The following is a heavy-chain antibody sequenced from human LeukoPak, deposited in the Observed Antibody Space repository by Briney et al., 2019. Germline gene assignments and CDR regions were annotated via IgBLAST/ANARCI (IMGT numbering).Heavy chain of an antibody. CDR1: GGSISSYY. CDR3: ARDRHYYDSSGYHNWFDP. D-gene: IGHD3-22*01. CDR2: IYYSGST. V-gene: IGHV4-59*01. J-gene: IGHJ5*02. Sequence: SETLSLTCTVSGGSISSYYWSWIRQPPGKGLEWIGYIYYSGSTNYNPSLKSRVTISVDTSKNQFSLKMSSVTAADTAVYYCARDRHYYDSSGYHNWFDPWGQGTLVTVSS.